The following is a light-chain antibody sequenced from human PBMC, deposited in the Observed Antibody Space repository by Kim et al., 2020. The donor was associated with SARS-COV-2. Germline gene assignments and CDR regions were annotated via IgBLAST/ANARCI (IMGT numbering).Light chain of an antibody. CDR2: DAS. J-gene: IGKJ2*01. V-gene: IGKV3-11*01. Sequence: EIVLTQSPATLSLSPGERATLSCRASQTVGSYLAWYQQKPGQAPRLLIYDASNRATGIPTRFSGSGSGTDFTLTISRLEPEDFAVYYCQQRSSWLYTFGQGTKLEI. CDR3: QQRSSWLYT. CDR1: QTVGSY.